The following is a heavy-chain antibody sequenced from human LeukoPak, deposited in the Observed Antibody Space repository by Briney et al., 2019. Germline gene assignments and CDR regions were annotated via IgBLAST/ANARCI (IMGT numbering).Heavy chain of an antibody. CDR3: TRSGFGDYDFDP. CDR1: GFTLRNYP. Sequence: GRSLRLSCAASGFTLRNYPMNWVRQAPGQGLEWVAVISHDGGNKYYADSVKGRFTISRDNSKNTLFLQMNSLRLDDTAVYYCTRSGFGDYDFDPWGQGTLVTVSS. D-gene: IGHD2-21*02. CDR2: ISHDGGNK. J-gene: IGHJ5*02. V-gene: IGHV3-30*04.